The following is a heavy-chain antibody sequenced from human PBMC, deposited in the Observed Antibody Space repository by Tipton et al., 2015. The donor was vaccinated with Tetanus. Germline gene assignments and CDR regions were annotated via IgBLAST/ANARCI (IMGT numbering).Heavy chain of an antibody. CDR3: AILPKHWLAPRGAP. Sequence: LRLSCSVSGGSLRSGDYQWNWIRQPPGKGLEWLAYISPSGRTNSNYDLKSRITISQDKAKNQFSLRLTSVTAADTAVYYCAILPKHWLAPRGAPWGQGILVTVSS. CDR2: ISPSGRT. D-gene: IGHD6-19*01. V-gene: IGHV4-61*08. J-gene: IGHJ5*02. CDR1: GGSLRSGDYQ.